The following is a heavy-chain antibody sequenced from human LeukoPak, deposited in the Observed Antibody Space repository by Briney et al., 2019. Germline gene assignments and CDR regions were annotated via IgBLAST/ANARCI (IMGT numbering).Heavy chain of an antibody. V-gene: IGHV4-39*07. CDR3: ARANVGWPDY. D-gene: IGHD6-19*01. J-gene: IGHJ4*02. CDR2: IYYSGST. Sequence: PSETLSLTCTVSGGSISSSSYYWGWIRQPPGKGLEWIGSIYYSGSTYYNPSLKSRVTISVDTSKNQFSLKLSSVTAADTAVYYCARANVGWPDYWGQGTLVTVSS. CDR1: GGSISSSSYY.